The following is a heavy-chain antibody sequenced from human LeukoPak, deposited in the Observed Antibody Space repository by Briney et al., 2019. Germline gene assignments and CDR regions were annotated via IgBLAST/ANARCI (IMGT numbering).Heavy chain of an antibody. J-gene: IGHJ4*02. CDR3: AREKGYFGSPDYFDS. CDR2: IKPDGSEK. D-gene: IGHD3-10*01. CDR1: GFTFSTYW. V-gene: IGHV3-7*03. Sequence: GGSLRLSCAASGFTFSTYWMGWVRQAPGKGLEWVAKIKPDGSEKDHVDSVKGRFTISRDNSKSTLYLQMTSLSAEDTAVYYCAREKGYFGSPDYFDSWGQGTLVTVSS.